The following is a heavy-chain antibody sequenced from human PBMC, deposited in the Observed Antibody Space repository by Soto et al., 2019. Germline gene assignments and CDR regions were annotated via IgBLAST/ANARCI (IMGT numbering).Heavy chain of an antibody. CDR3: IHDGKLGYTGYDRFDY. J-gene: IGHJ4*02. CDR2: IYWNGDA. D-gene: IGHD5-12*01. V-gene: IGHV2-5*01. Sequence: SGPTLVNPTQTLTLTCTFSGFSVSTSEVGVGWIRQPPGKALEWLALIYWNGDARYSPSLKNRLTITKDTSKNQVVLTMTNMDPVDTATYYCIHDGKLGYTGYDRFDYWGQGTLVTVSS. CDR1: GFSVSTSEVG.